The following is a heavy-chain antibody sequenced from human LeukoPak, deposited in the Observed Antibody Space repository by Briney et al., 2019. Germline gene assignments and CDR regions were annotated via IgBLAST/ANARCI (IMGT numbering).Heavy chain of an antibody. V-gene: IGHV3-30-3*01. CDR1: GFTFSSYA. J-gene: IGHJ4*02. CDR3: ARDHQVVSLELTNPPGNY. Sequence: PGRSLRLSCAASGFTFSSYAMHWVRQAPGKGLEWVAVISYDGSNKYYADSVKGRFTISRDNSKNTLYLQMNSLRAEDTAVYYCARDHQVVSLELTNPPGNYWGQGTLVTVSS. D-gene: IGHD2-15*01. CDR2: ISYDGSNK.